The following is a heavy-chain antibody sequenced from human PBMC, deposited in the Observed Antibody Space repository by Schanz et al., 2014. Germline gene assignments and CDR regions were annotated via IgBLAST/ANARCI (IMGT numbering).Heavy chain of an antibody. CDR1: GFTVSSYA. D-gene: IGHD5-12*01. CDR3: ASPSGYSDYGTYFDF. Sequence: VQLLDSGGGLVQPGGSLRLSCAVSGFTVSSYAMHWVRQAPGKGLEWVALISNDGSIKYYADSVEGRFTISRDNSRNTLYLQMNSLRTEDTAVYYCASPSGYSDYGTYFDFWGQGTLVTVSS. CDR2: ISNDGSIK. J-gene: IGHJ4*02. V-gene: IGHV3-30-3*01.